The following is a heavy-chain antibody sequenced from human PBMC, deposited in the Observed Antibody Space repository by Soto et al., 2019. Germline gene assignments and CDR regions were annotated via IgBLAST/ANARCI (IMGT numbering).Heavy chain of an antibody. CDR1: GFTFDDYA. D-gene: IGHD4-17*01. CDR3: AMGASTTVFAANDY. V-gene: IGHV3-9*01. CDR2: ISWNSGNL. J-gene: IGHJ4*02. Sequence: EVQLVESGGGLVQPGRSLRLSCAASGFTFDDYAMHWVRQGPGKGLEWVSSISWNSGNLGYADSVKGRFTISRDNAKNALYLQMNSLRGEDTALYYCAMGASTTVFAANDYWGQGTLVTVSS.